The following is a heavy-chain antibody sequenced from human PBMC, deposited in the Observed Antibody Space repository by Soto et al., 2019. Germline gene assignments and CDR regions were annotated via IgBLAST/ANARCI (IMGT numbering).Heavy chain of an antibody. J-gene: IGHJ4*02. CDR3: ARGILALIPSFLAY. CDR1: GDSFSNFY. CDR2: FHGSGDS. D-gene: IGHD2-2*02. Sequence: PSETLSLTCTVSGDSFSNFYWSWIRQPPGKGLEGSGYFHGSGDSGYNPSLENTVSIGLVKYANQFSLKLSSVSAADTAIYYCARGILALIPSFLAYWGPGLPVTVSS. V-gene: IGHV4-59*01.